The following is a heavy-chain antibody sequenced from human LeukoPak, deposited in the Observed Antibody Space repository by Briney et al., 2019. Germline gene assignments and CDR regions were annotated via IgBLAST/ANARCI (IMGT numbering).Heavy chain of an antibody. V-gene: IGHV5-51*01. CDR3: ARANFGRVNWFDP. D-gene: IGHD3-3*01. J-gene: IGHJ5*02. Sequence: GESLKISCKGSGYSFTSYWIGWVRQMPGKGLEWMGIIYPGESDTRYSPSFRGQVTISADKSISTAYLQWSSLKASDTAMYYCARANFGRVNWFDPWGQGTLVTVSS. CDR1: GYSFTSYW. CDR2: IYPGESDT.